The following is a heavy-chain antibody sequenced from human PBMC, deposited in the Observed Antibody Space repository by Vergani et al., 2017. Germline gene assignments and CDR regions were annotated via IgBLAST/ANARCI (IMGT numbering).Heavy chain of an antibody. CDR3: AREIAYYYDSSGSPPRSHYYGMDV. V-gene: IGHV3-48*04. Sequence: EVQLVESGGGLVQPGGSLRLSCAASGFTFSSYSMNWVRQAPGKGLEWVSYISSSSSTIYYADSVKGRFTISRDNAKNSLYLQMNSLRAEDTAVYYCAREIAYYYDSSGSPPRSHYYGMDVWGQGTTVTVSS. CDR1: GFTFSSYS. D-gene: IGHD3-22*01. J-gene: IGHJ6*02. CDR2: ISSSSSTI.